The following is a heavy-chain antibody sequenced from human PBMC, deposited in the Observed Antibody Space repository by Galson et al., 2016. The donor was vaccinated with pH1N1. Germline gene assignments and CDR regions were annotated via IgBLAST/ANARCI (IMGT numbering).Heavy chain of an antibody. Sequence: SLRLSCAASGFTFISYTMNWVRQAPGKGLEWVSSISSNSFYMYYADSVKGRFTISRDNAKKTLYLQMNNLRVKDTAVYYCARDRGRPRQYAFDMWGQGTVVTVSS. CDR3: ARDRGRPRQYAFDM. J-gene: IGHJ3*02. CDR2: ISSNSFYM. D-gene: IGHD2-15*01. V-gene: IGHV3-21*01. CDR1: GFTFISYT.